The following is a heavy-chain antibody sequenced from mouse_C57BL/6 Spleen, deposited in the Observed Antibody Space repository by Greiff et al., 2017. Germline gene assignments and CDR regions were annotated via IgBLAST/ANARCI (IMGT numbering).Heavy chain of an antibody. CDR1: GYTFTSYW. D-gene: IGHD2-3*01. CDR3: AREAYDGYFLQFAY. CDR2: IDPNSGGT. J-gene: IGHJ3*01. V-gene: IGHV1-72*01. Sequence: VQLQQPGAELVKPGASVKLSCKASGYTFTSYWMHWVKQRPGRGLEWIEYIDPNSGGTNYNEKIKSKATLTVDKPSSTAYMQLSSLTSEDSAVYYCAREAYDGYFLQFAYWGKGALVSVSA.